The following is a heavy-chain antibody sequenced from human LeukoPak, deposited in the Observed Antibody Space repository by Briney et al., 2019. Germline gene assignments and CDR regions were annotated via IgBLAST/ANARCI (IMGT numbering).Heavy chain of an antibody. D-gene: IGHD4-17*01. V-gene: IGHV3-53*01. CDR3: AREETTVTPGDY. Sequence: GGSLRLSCAASGFTVSGTYMSWVRQAPGKGLEWVSVIYSAGDTFSADSVKGRFTISRDNSKNTVYLQMNSLRAEDTAVYYCAREETTVTPGDYWGQGTLVTVSS. CDR1: GFTVSGTY. J-gene: IGHJ4*02. CDR2: IYSAGDT.